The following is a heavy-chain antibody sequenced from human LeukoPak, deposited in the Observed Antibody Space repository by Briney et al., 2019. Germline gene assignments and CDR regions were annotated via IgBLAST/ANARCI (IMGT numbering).Heavy chain of an antibody. D-gene: IGHD3-3*01. V-gene: IGHV3-13*01. CDR1: GFTFSSYD. CDR2: IGTAGDT. J-gene: IGHJ3*02. CDR3: ARAVRTYYDFWSPHAFDI. Sequence: GGSLRLSCAASGFTFSSYDMHWVRQATGKGLEWVSAIGTAGDTYYPGSVKGRFTIPRENAKNSLYLQMNSLRAEDTAVYYCARAVRTYYDFWSPHAFDIWGQGTMVTVSS.